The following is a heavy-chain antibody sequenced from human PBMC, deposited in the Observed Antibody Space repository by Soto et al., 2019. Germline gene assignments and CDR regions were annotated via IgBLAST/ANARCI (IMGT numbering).Heavy chain of an antibody. Sequence: GGSLRLSCAASGFTFSSYGMHWVRQAPGKGLEWVAVISYDGSNKYYADSVKGRFTISRDNSKNTLYLQMNSLRAEDTAVYYCAKELEAVAGPVFSGVDWGQGTLVTVSS. V-gene: IGHV3-30*18. CDR2: ISYDGSNK. J-gene: IGHJ4*02. CDR1: GFTFSSYG. D-gene: IGHD6-19*01. CDR3: AKELEAVAGPVFSGVD.